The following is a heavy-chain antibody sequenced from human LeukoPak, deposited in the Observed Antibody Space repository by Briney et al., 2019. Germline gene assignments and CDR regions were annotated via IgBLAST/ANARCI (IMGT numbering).Heavy chain of an antibody. Sequence: SQTLSLTCSVSGGSIGSDRYYWSWIRQPAGKGLEWIGRVYSSGTTNQNPSLKSRITISIDTSKNQFSLKLNSVTAADTAVYYCARLGYGLKGSYDAFDMWGQGTMVTVSS. CDR3: ARLGYGLKGSYDAFDM. J-gene: IGHJ3*02. D-gene: IGHD5-18*01. V-gene: IGHV4-61*02. CDR2: VYSSGTT. CDR1: GGSIGSDRYY.